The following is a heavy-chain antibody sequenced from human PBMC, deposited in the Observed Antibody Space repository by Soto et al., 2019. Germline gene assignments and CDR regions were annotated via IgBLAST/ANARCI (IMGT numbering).Heavy chain of an antibody. Sequence: GGSLRLSCAASGFTFSSYEMDWVRQAPGKGLEWVSYISSSGSTIYYADSVKGRFTISRDNAKNSLYLQMNSLRAEDTAVYYCARGHYYDSSGYIWGQGTLVTVSS. CDR2: ISSSGSTI. J-gene: IGHJ4*02. CDR3: ARGHYYDSSGYI. CDR1: GFTFSSYE. D-gene: IGHD3-22*01. V-gene: IGHV3-48*03.